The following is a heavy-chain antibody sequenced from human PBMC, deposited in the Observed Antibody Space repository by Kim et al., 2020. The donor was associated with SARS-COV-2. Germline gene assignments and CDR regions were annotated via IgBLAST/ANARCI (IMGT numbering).Heavy chain of an antibody. D-gene: IGHD3-22*01. V-gene: IGHV1-3*01. Sequence: KVQGRVTITRDTSAGTAYMELSSLRSEDTAVYYCAATYYYDSSGYFPFDYWGQGTLVTVSS. J-gene: IGHJ4*02. CDR3: AATYYYDSSGYFPFDY.